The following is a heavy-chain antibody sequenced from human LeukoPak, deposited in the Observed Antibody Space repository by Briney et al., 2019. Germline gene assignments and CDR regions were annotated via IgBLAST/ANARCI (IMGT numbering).Heavy chain of an antibody. J-gene: IGHJ3*02. V-gene: IGHV3-15*01. CDR2: IKSKTDGGTT. CDR1: GFTFSNAW. D-gene: IGHD3-22*01. Sequence: GGSLRLSCAASGFTFSNAWMGWVRQAPGKGLEWVGRIKSKTDGGTTDYAAPVKGRFTISRDDSKNTLYLQMNSLKTEDTAVYYCTTGGNRYYYDSSGLGAFDIWGQGTMVTVSS. CDR3: TTGGNRYYYDSSGLGAFDI.